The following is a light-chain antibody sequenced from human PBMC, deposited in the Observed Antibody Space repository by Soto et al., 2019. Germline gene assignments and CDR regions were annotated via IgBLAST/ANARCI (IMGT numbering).Light chain of an antibody. CDR1: QSVSSTS. CDR3: QQYGTSLWT. Sequence: EIVLTQSPGTLSLSPGERATLSCRASQSVSSTSLAWYQQKPGQAPRLLIYGASTRATGIPDRFSGSGSGTDFTLTISRVEPEDLALYYCQQYGTSLWTLGQGTKVDIK. J-gene: IGKJ1*01. V-gene: IGKV3-20*01. CDR2: GAS.